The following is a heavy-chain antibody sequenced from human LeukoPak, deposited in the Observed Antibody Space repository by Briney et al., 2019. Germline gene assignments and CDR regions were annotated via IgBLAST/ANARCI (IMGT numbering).Heavy chain of an antibody. J-gene: IGHJ6*03. V-gene: IGHV3-48*03. Sequence: GGSLRLSCAASGFTFSSYEMNWVRQAPGKGLEWVSYISSSGSTIYYADSVKGRFTISRDNSKNTLYLQMNSLRAEDTAVYYCAKSDMVRGVIITHYYYYMDVWGKGTTVTISS. CDR1: GFTFSSYE. D-gene: IGHD3-10*01. CDR3: AKSDMVRGVIITHYYYYMDV. CDR2: ISSSGSTI.